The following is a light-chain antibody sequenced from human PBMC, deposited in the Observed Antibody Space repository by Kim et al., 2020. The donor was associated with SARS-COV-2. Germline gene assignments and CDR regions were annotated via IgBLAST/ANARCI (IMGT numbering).Light chain of an antibody. CDR2: QDT. J-gene: IGLJ3*02. CDR3: QAWDFSTV. Sequence: SYELTQPPSVSMSPGQTVSITCSGDKLGDKYACWYQQKPGQSPVLVIYQDTKRPSGIPERFSGSNSGNTATLTISGTQAMDEADYYCQAWDFSTVFGGGTQLTVL. CDR1: KLGDKY. V-gene: IGLV3-1*01.